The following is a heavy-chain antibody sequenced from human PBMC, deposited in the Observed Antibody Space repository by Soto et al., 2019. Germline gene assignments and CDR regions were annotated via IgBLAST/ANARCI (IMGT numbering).Heavy chain of an antibody. D-gene: IGHD3-16*01. CDR2: IYYSGST. V-gene: IGHV4-59*08. J-gene: IGHJ4*02. CDR1: GGSISSYD. Sequence: PSETLSLTCTVSGGSISSYDWSWIRQPPGKGLEWIGYIYYSGSTNYNPSLKNRVTISVDTSKNQFSLKLGSVTAADTAVYYCARHDDGAVITGYYFDYWGQGTLVTVSS. CDR3: ARHDDGAVITGYYFDY.